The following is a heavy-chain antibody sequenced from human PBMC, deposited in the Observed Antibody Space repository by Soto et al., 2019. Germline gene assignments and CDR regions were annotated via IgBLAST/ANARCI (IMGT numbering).Heavy chain of an antibody. CDR1: GFTVSSNY. J-gene: IGHJ4*02. CDR3: ARFSGYPNYYFDY. D-gene: IGHD5-18*01. V-gene: IGHV3-53*01. CDR2: IYSGGGT. Sequence: EVQLVESGGGLIQPGGSLRLSCTASGFTVSSNYMSWVRQAPGKGLEWVSVIYSGGGTYYADSVKGRFTISRDSSKNTLYLQMNSLRAEDTAVYYCARFSGYPNYYFDYWGQGTLVTVSS.